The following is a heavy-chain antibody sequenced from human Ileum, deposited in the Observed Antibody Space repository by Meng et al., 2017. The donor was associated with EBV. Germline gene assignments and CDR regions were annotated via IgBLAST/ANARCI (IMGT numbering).Heavy chain of an antibody. CDR2: INPNTGGT. D-gene: IGHD3-10*01. CDR1: GYTFTGYY. V-gene: IGHV1-2*06. CDR3: ARGKSGSYSLDY. Sequence: QVQLGQAGAEVEKPGASMKVSCKASGYTFTGYYMHWVRQAPGQGLEWMGRINPNTGGTNYAQNFQGRVTMTRDTSITTAYMELSRLRSADTAMYYCARGKSGSYSLDYWGQGTLVTVSS. J-gene: IGHJ4*02.